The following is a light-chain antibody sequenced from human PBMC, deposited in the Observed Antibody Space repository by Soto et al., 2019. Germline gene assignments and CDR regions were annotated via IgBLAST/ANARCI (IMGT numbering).Light chain of an antibody. V-gene: IGLV2-14*01. CDR2: DVS. Sequence: QSVLTQPASVSGSPGQSITISCTGTSSDVGGYNYVSWYQQHPGKAPKLMIYDVSNRPSGVSNRFSGSKSGNTASLTISGLQAEDEADYSCSSYTSSSTLCVFGPGTKVTVL. CDR3: SSYTSSSTLCV. J-gene: IGLJ1*01. CDR1: SSDVGGYNY.